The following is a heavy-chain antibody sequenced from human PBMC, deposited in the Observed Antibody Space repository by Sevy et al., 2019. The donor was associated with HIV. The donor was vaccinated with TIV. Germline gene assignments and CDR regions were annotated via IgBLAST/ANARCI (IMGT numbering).Heavy chain of an antibody. J-gene: IGHJ4*02. CDR3: AGENAWGRGYS. D-gene: IGHD1-26*01. Sequence: SETLSLTCTVSGGSITSLYWNWIRQPPGKGLVWIANIYYNGHINYNPSLKSRVTLSLDTSKNQFSLRLSSVTAADTAMYYCAGENAWGRGYSWGQGTLVTVSS. CDR1: GGSITSLY. V-gene: IGHV4-59*08. CDR2: IYYNGHI.